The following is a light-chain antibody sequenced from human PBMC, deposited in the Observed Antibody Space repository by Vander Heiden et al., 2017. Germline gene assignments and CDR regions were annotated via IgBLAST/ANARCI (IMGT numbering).Light chain of an antibody. CDR2: DVS. Sequence: QSALTQPAPVSGSPGQSITISCTGTSSDVGGYNYVAWYQQHPGKAPRLMIYDVSNRPSGVSDRFSGSKSGNTASLTISGLQAEDEADYYCSSYTSTNSHVLFGGGTKLTVL. CDR3: SSYTSTNSHVL. CDR1: SSDVGGYNY. J-gene: IGLJ2*01. V-gene: IGLV2-14*03.